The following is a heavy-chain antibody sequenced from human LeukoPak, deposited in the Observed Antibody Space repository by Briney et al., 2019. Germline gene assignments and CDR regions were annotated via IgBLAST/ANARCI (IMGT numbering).Heavy chain of an antibody. CDR2: ISGSGGST. CDR1: GFTFSSYA. CDR3: AKKADGGRIAAAGTFYFDY. V-gene: IGHV3-23*01. D-gene: IGHD6-13*01. Sequence: GGSLRLSCAASGFTFSSYAMSWVRQAPGKGLGWVSAISGSGGSTYYADSVKGRFTISRDNSKNTLYLQMNSLRAEDTAVYYCAKKADGGRIAAAGTFYFDYWGQGTLVTVSS. J-gene: IGHJ4*02.